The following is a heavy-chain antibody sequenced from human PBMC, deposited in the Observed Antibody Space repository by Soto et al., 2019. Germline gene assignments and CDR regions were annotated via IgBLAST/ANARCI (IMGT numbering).Heavy chain of an antibody. CDR2: IVTVFGTA. CDR3: ARNGAYSSSQSGMAV. Sequence: SVKVSCKASGCTLNYNSFSWVRQAPGQGLEWMGVIVTVFGTANHAQKFQGRVTITADPSTNTVYMELSSLRSEDTAVYYCARNGAYSSSQSGMAVWGQGTAGTVSS. D-gene: IGHD6-13*01. V-gene: IGHV1-69*13. J-gene: IGHJ6*02. CDR1: GCTLNYNS.